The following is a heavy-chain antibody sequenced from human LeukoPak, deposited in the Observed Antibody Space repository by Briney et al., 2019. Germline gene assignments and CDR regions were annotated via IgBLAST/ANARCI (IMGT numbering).Heavy chain of an antibody. CDR2: MNPNSGNT. D-gene: IGHD4-23*01. J-gene: IGHJ5*02. CDR3: ARGGRDYGGNSVANWFDP. V-gene: IGHV1-8*01. Sequence: ALVKVSCKASGYTFTSYDINWVRQATGQGLEWMGWMNPNSGNTGYAQKFQGRVTMTRNTSISTAYMELSSLRSEDTAVYYCARGGRDYGGNSVANWFDPWGQGTLVTVSS. CDR1: GYTFTSYD.